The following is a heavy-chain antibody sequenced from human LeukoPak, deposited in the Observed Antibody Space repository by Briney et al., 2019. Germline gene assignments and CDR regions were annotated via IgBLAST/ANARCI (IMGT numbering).Heavy chain of an antibody. CDR1: GYTFTSYY. D-gene: IGHD6-13*01. J-gene: IGHJ4*02. CDR2: INPSGGST. Sequence: ASVKVSCKASGYTFTSYYMHWVRQAPGQGLEWMGIINPSGGSTSYAQKFQVRVTMTRDTSTCTVYMELSSLRSEDTAVYYCAREGVAAAVDYWGQGTLVTVSS. V-gene: IGHV1-46*01. CDR3: AREGVAAAVDY.